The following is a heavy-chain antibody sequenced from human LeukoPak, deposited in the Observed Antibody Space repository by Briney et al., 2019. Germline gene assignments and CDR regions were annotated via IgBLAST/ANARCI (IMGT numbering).Heavy chain of an antibody. J-gene: IGHJ6*02. CDR1: GGSISSYY. CDR3: ARYRRSLGYGMDV. Sequence: SSETLSLTCTVSGGSISSYYWSWIRQPPGKGLEWIGYIYSSGSTNYNPSLKSRVTLSVDTSKNQFSLKLSSVTAADTAVYYCARYRRSLGYGMDVWGQGTTVTVSS. V-gene: IGHV4-59*01. CDR2: IYSSGST. D-gene: IGHD1-26*01.